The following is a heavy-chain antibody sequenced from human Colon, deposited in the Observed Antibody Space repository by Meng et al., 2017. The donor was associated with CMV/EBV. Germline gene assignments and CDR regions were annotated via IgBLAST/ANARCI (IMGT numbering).Heavy chain of an antibody. V-gene: IGHV3-53*01. J-gene: IGHJ3*01. CDR3: ARVSSAGLALDV. Sequence: GETLKISCVVSGISVSGNYMTWVRQAPGKGLEWVSVIYSTGRTFYADSAKGRFTISRDTSQNTVYLQMDTLRVEDTAMYYCARVSSAGLALDVWGQGTMVTVSS. CDR1: GISVSGNY. CDR2: IYSTGRT. D-gene: IGHD6-19*01.